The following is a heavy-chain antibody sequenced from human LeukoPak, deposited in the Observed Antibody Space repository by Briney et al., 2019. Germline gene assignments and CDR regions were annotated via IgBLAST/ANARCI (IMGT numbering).Heavy chain of an antibody. V-gene: IGHV1-18*01. CDR2: ISAYNGNT. Sequence: VASVKASCKASGYTFTSYGIGWVRQDTGQGLKWMGWISAYNGNTNNAQKLQGRVTMTTDTSTSTAYMELRSLRSDDTAVYYCARDGSGDAFDIWGQGTMVTVSS. CDR1: GYTFTSYG. D-gene: IGHD2-15*01. CDR3: ARDGSGDAFDI. J-gene: IGHJ3*02.